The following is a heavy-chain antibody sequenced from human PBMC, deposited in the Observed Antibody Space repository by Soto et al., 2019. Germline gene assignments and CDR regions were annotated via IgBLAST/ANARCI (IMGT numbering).Heavy chain of an antibody. CDR2: ISSSGSTI. Sequence: EVQLVESGGGLVQPGGSLRLSCAASGFTFSSYEMNWVRQAPGKGLEWVSYISSSGSTIYYADSVKGRFTISRDNAKNSLYLKMNSLRAEDTAVYYCARDGTQGVGATTFWGQGTLVTVSS. J-gene: IGHJ4*02. CDR3: ARDGTQGVGATTF. CDR1: GFTFSSYE. V-gene: IGHV3-48*03. D-gene: IGHD1-26*01.